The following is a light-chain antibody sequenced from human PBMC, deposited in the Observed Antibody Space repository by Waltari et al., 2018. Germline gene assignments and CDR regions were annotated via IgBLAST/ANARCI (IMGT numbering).Light chain of an antibody. CDR2: KAS. CDR1: QSIDSW. CDR3: QQYSSFFLWT. Sequence: DIRMTRSPPTLSASVGDRITITCRASQSIDSWLAWYQQKPGKAPKLLIYKASTLQNGVPSRISGSGSGTEFTLTISSLQPDDFATYYCQQYSSFFLWTFGQGTKVEIK. V-gene: IGKV1-5*03. J-gene: IGKJ1*01.